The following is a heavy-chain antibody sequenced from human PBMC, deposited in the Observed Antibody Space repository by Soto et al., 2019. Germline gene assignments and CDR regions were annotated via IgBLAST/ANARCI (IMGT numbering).Heavy chain of an antibody. D-gene: IGHD3-10*01. V-gene: IGHV4-39*01. CDR3: ATHSGSYYSEFDY. CDR2: IYYSGST. CDR1: GGSISSSSYH. Sequence: PSETLSLTCTVSGGSISSSSYHWGWIRQPPGKGLEWIGTIYYSGSTYYNPSLKSRVTISVDTSKNQFSLKLSSVTAADTAVYYCATHSGSYYSEFDYWGQVTLVTAPQ. J-gene: IGHJ4*02.